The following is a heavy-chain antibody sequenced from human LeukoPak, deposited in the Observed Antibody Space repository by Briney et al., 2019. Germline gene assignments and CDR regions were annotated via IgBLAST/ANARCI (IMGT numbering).Heavy chain of an antibody. J-gene: IGHJ4*02. CDR1: GFTFSNYA. CDR2: ISYDGSNK. D-gene: IGHD6-19*01. CDR3: ARDLNVAVAAPAGYFDY. Sequence: GGSLRLSCAASGFTFSNYAMNWVRQAPGKGLEWVAVISYDGSNKYYADSVKGRFTISRDNSKNTLYLQMNSLRAEDTAVYYCARDLNVAVAAPAGYFDYRGQGTLVTVSS. V-gene: IGHV3-30-3*01.